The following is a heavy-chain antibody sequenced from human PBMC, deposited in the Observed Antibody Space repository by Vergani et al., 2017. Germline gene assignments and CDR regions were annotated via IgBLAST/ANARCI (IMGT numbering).Heavy chain of an antibody. CDR3: ASDRAYYDSSGPQFDY. D-gene: IGHD3-22*01. J-gene: IGHJ4*02. Sequence: QVQLQESGPGLVKPSQTLSLTCTVSGGSLSSGSYYWSWIRQPAGKGLEWIGRIYTSGSTNYNPSLKSRVTISVDTSKNQFSLKLSSVTAADTAVYYCASDRAYYDSSGPQFDYWGQGTLVTVSS. CDR1: GGSLSSGSYY. CDR2: IYTSGST. V-gene: IGHV4-61*02.